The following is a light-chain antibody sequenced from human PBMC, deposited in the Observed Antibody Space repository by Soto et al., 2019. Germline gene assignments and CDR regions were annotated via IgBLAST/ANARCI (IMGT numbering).Light chain of an antibody. Sequence: QSVLTQPPSASGTPGQRVTISCSGSSSNLGGNYVYWYQQLPGTAPKLLIYRNDQLPSGVPDRFSGSKSGTSASLAISGLRSEDEADYYCAAWDDSMSGLFGGGTKLTVL. CDR1: SSNLGGNY. V-gene: IGLV1-47*01. CDR3: AAWDDSMSGL. J-gene: IGLJ2*01. CDR2: RND.